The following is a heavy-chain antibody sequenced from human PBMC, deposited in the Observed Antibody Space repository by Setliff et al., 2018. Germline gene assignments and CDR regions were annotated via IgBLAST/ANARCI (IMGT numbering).Heavy chain of an antibody. V-gene: IGHV3-21*01. CDR2: FSSRNDYI. CDR3: ARTCSGSGCYAGLES. J-gene: IGHJ4*02. CDR1: GFSFSNYV. D-gene: IGHD2-15*01. Sequence: ESLKISCEASGFSFSNYVMNWVRQAPGKGLEWVASFSSRNDYIYHADSVKGRFTISRDNAKTSLYLQMDSLRVEDTAVYFCARTCSGSGCYAGLESWGQGTPVTVSS.